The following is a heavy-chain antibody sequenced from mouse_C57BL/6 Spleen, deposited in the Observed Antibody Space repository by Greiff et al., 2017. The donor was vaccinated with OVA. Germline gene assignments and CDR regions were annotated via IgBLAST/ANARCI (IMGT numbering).Heavy chain of an antibody. CDR1: GYTFTSYW. D-gene: IGHD1-1*01. CDR3: ARSYGSMGGYFDY. J-gene: IGHJ2*01. Sequence: QVQLQQPGAELVKPGASVKMSCKASGYTFTSYWITWVKQRPGQGLEWIGDIYPGSGSTNYNEKFKGKATLTVDTSSSTAYMQLSSLTSEDSAVYYCARSYGSMGGYFDYWGKGTTLTVSS. CDR2: IYPGSGST. V-gene: IGHV1-55*01.